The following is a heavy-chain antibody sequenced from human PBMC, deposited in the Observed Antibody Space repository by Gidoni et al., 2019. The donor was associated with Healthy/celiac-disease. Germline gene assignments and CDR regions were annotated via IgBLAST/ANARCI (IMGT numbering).Heavy chain of an antibody. Sequence: EVQLVESGGGLVQPGGSLRLSCSASGFPFSSYAMHWVRQAPGKGLEYGAAISSNGGSTYYADSVKGRFTISRDNSKNTLYLQMSSLRAEDTAVYYCVKGDCSSTSCYYAFDIWGQGTMVTVSS. V-gene: IGHV3-64D*06. CDR1: GFPFSSYA. J-gene: IGHJ3*02. CDR2: ISSNGGST. D-gene: IGHD2-2*01. CDR3: VKGDCSSTSCYYAFDI.